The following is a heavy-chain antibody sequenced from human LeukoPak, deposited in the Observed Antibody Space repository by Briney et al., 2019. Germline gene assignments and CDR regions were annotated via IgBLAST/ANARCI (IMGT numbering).Heavy chain of an antibody. J-gene: IGHJ4*02. V-gene: IGHV1-69*13. CDR3: ARDRSGSYYAIGNFDY. CDR2: IIPIFGTA. CDR1: GGTFSSYA. Sequence: ASVKVSCKASGGTFSSYAISWVRQAPGQGLEWMGGIIPIFGTANYAQKFRGRVTITEDESTSTAYMELSSLRSEDTAVYYCARDRSGSYYAIGNFDYWGQGTLVTVSS. D-gene: IGHD1-26*01.